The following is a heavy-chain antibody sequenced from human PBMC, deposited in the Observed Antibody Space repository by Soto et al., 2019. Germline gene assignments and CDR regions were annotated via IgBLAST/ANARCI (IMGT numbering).Heavy chain of an antibody. V-gene: IGHV4-31*03. Sequence: SETLSLTCTVSGGSISSGGYYWSWIRQHPGKGLEWIGYIYYSGSTYYNPSLKSRVTISVDTSKNQFSLKLSSVTAADTAVYYCARGPAVADNWFDPWGQGTLVTVSS. D-gene: IGHD6-19*01. CDR2: IYYSGST. CDR3: ARGPAVADNWFDP. CDR1: GGSISSGGYY. J-gene: IGHJ5*02.